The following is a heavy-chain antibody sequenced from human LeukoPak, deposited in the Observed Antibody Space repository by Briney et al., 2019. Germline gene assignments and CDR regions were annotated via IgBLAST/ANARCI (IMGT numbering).Heavy chain of an antibody. CDR2: FSPSRGDT. Sequence: ASVKVSCKASGYTFTAYYIHWVRQAPGQGLEWMGRFSPSRGDTNYAQQFQGRVTMSRDTSITTAYMELSRLSSDDTAVYFCAMQYNCGGDCFPYYFDYWGQGALVTVSS. J-gene: IGHJ4*02. V-gene: IGHV1-2*06. D-gene: IGHD2-21*02. CDR3: AMQYNCGGDCFPYYFDY. CDR1: GYTFTAYY.